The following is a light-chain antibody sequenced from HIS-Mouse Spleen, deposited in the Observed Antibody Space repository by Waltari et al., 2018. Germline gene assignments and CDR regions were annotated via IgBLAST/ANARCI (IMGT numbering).Light chain of an antibody. CDR3: QAWDSSTGV. J-gene: IGLJ1*01. V-gene: IGLV2-11*01. CDR2: DVS. CDR1: SSDVGGYNY. Sequence: QSALTQPRSVSGSPGQSVTISCTGTSSDVGGYNYVSWYQQHPGKAPKLMIYDVSKRPSGVPDRFSGSKSGNTATLTISGTQAMDEADYYCQAWDSSTGVFGTGTKVTVL.